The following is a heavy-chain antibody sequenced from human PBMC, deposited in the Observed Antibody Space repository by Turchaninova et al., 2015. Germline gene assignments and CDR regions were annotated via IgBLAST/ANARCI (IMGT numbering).Heavy chain of an antibody. D-gene: IGHD7-27*01. CDR3: TADRPTVDGCPADY. CDR2: SKSMASGDKI. CDR1: GFTFSDAW. J-gene: IGHJ4*02. Sequence: EVHLVESGGGLVKPGDSLRLSCAAYGFTFSDAWMSWARQAPGKGLEWVARSKSMASGDKIDYTAPGKGRFRISRDDSETTRFLQMHGLKTEDTAVYYSTADRPTVDGCPADYWGQGALVTVSS. V-gene: IGHV3-15*01.